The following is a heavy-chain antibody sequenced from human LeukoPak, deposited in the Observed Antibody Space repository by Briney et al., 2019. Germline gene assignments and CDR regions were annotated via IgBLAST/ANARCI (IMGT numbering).Heavy chain of an antibody. Sequence: ASVKVSCKASGYTFTSYGISWVRQAPGQGLEWMGWISAYNGNTNYAQKLQGRVTMTTDTSTSTAYMELRSLRSDDTAVYYCARDSLYSSSSDLWFDPWGQGTLVTVSS. D-gene: IGHD6-6*01. J-gene: IGHJ5*02. CDR2: ISAYNGNT. CDR1: GYTFTSYG. CDR3: ARDSLYSSSSDLWFDP. V-gene: IGHV1-18*01.